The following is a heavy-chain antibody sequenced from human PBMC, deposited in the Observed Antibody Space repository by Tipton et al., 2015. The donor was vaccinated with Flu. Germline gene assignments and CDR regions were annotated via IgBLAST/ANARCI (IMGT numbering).Heavy chain of an antibody. CDR1: GYTFSAYY. Sequence: QLVQSGADVKKPGASVKISCKASGYTFSAYYIHWVRQAPGQGLEWLGRINPGGGSADYAQKFQDRVTLTRDTSTSTVYLELSSLRSDDTAIYYCARGVIIVLPGAFDFWGQGTVVTVSS. J-gene: IGHJ3*01. CDR2: INPGGGSA. V-gene: IGHV1-46*01. D-gene: IGHD2-21*01. CDR3: ARGVIIVLPGAFDF.